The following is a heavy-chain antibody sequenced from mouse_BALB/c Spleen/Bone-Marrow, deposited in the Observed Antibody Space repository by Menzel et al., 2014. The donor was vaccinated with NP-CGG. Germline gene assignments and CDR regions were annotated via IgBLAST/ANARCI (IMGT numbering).Heavy chain of an antibody. V-gene: IGHV1-14*01. Sequence: VQLQQSGPELVKPGTSVKMSCKASGYTFTSYVMHWVKQKPGQGLEWVGYINPYNDGIKYNEKFKGKATLTSDKSSSTAYMELSSLTSEDSAVYLCGRDYYGSTSFAYWGQGTLVTVSA. J-gene: IGHJ3*01. CDR3: GRDYYGSTSFAY. D-gene: IGHD1-1*01. CDR2: INPYNDGI. CDR1: GYTFTSYV.